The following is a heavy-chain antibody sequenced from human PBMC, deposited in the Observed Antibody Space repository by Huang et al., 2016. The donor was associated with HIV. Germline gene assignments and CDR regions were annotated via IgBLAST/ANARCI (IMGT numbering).Heavy chain of an antibody. D-gene: IGHD3-16*01. CDR1: GGSVNSGYYY. CDR3: ARLPFDYVWGTQRQTALDELDV. V-gene: IGHV4-39*01. J-gene: IGHJ3*01. Sequence: QLQLQESGPGLVRPSETLSLTCSVSGGSVNSGYYYWGWIRQPPGKGLEWIAGVFCGVNTCYNPSLKGRVSMSVDTSKKRFSLNLSSVTAADTAVYFCARLPFDYVWGTQRQTALDELDVWGQGTMVTVSS. CDR2: VFCGVNT.